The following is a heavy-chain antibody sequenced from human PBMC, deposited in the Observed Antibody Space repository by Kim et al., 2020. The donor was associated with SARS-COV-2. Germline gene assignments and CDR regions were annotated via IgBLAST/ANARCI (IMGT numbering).Heavy chain of an antibody. Sequence: SETLSLTCAVYGGSFSGYYWSWIRQPPGKGLEWIGEINHSGSTNYNPSLKSRVTISVDTSKNQFSLKLSSVTAADTAVYYCARGQYRSSWYSRRDWFDP. V-gene: IGHV4-34*01. CDR2: INHSGST. D-gene: IGHD6-13*01. CDR1: GGSFSGYY. J-gene: IGHJ5*02. CDR3: ARGQYRSSWYSRRDWFDP.